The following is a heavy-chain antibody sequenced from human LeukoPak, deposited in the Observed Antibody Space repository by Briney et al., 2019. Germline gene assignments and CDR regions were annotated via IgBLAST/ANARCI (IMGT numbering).Heavy chain of an antibody. CDR1: GFIVSNNY. D-gene: IGHD1-26*01. Sequence: GGSLRLSCAASGFIVSNNYMSWVRQATGKGLEWVSLIYSGGGTYYADSVKDRFTISRDTYKNTLHLQLNSLRAEDTAVYYCARGFSGSYGAFDIWGQGTVVTVSS. CDR2: IYSGGGT. V-gene: IGHV3-66*01. J-gene: IGHJ3*02. CDR3: ARGFSGSYGAFDI.